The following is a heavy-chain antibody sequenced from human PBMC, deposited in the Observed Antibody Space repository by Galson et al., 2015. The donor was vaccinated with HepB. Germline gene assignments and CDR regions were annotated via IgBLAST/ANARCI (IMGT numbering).Heavy chain of an antibody. Sequence: SLRLSCAASGFTFSTYNMNWVRQAPGKGLEWVSSISSSSASIYYADSLRGRFVVSRDNAKNSLFLQMNSLRGEDTAVYYCARAGSNAWDWFFDLWGRGTLVTVSS. CDR3: ARAGSNAWDWFFDL. V-gene: IGHV3-21*01. CDR2: ISSSSASI. J-gene: IGHJ2*01. CDR1: GFTFSTYN. D-gene: IGHD6-13*01.